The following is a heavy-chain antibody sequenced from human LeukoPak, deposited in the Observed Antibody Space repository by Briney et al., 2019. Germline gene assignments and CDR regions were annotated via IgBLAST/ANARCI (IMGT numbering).Heavy chain of an antibody. CDR1: GLNLRVNY. CDR3: ARDASLEDFWGGYYSDI. D-gene: IGHD3-3*01. J-gene: IGHJ3*02. V-gene: IGHV3-66*01. CDR2: IYSDGSDGAT. Sequence: GGSLRLSCVGSGLNLRVNYMTWVRQAPGKGLEWVSVIYSDGSDGATYYADSVKDRFTISRDNSKNTVFLQMNSLRVEDTAVYYCARDASLEDFWGGYYSDIWGRGTLVTVSS.